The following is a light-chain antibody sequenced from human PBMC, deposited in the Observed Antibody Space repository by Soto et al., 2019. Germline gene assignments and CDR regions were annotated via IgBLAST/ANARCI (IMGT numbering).Light chain of an antibody. CDR3: SSYAGYTNVI. CDR2: EVS. CDR1: NSDVGYYNY. V-gene: IGLV2-8*01. J-gene: IGLJ2*01. Sequence: QSALTQPPSAPGSPGQSVTISCTGSNSDVGYYNYVSWYQHHPGKAPKLLIHEVSKRPSGVPARFSGSKSGNTASLIISDLQTEDEAEYHCSSYAGYTNVIFGGGTKLTVL.